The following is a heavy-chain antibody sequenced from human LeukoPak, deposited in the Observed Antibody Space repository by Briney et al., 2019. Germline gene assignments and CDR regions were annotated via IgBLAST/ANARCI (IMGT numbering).Heavy chain of an antibody. J-gene: IGHJ4*02. V-gene: IGHV1-18*01. CDR1: GYAFTSYG. CDR3: ARDGDLYYYDSSGYRADY. Sequence: GASVKVSCKASGYAFTSYGISWVRRAPGQGLEWMGWISAYNGNTNYAQKLQGRVTMTTDTSTSTAYMELRSLRSDDTAVYYCARDGDLYYYDSSGYRADYWGQGTLVTVSS. D-gene: IGHD3-22*01. CDR2: ISAYNGNT.